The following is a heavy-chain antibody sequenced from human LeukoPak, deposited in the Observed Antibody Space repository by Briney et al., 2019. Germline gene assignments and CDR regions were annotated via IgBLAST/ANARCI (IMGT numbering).Heavy chain of an antibody. J-gene: IGHJ4*02. D-gene: IGHD1-26*01. CDR1: GGSISRYY. CDR3: GGHDMDVAGAGLDYFDY. V-gene: IGHV4-59*08. CDR2: IYYSGST. Sequence: SDTLSLTCTVSGGSISRYYWSGIRQPPGKGLEGMGYIYYSGSTNYNPSLKSPVTISVDTSKNQFSLRLSAVTAGDTAVVYCGGHDMDVAGAGLDYFDYWGQGTLVTVSS.